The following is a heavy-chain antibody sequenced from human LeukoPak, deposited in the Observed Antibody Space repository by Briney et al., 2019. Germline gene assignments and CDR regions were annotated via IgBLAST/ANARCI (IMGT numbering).Heavy chain of an antibody. V-gene: IGHV1-69*04. D-gene: IGHD6-13*01. J-gene: IGHJ3*02. Sequence: GASVKVSCKASGGTFSSYAISWVRQAPGQGLEWMGRIIPILGIANYAQKFQGRVTITADKSTSTAYMELSSLRSEDTAVYYCAREQQRDAFDIWGQGTMVTVSS. CDR3: AREQQRDAFDI. CDR2: IIPILGIA. CDR1: GGTFSSYA.